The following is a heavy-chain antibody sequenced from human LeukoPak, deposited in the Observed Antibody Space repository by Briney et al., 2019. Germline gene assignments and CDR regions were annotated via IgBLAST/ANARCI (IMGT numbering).Heavy chain of an antibody. Sequence: SETLSLTCALYGMSFSGYYWSWIRQPPGKALEWIGEINHSGSTNYNPSLKSRVTISVDTPKTQFSLKLSSVPALDTAVYYCARGPVGFWSGYRVLGFDYWGEGTLVTVSP. D-gene: IGHD3-3*01. CDR1: GMSFSGYY. CDR2: INHSGST. V-gene: IGHV4-34*01. CDR3: ARGPVGFWSGYRVLGFDY. J-gene: IGHJ4*02.